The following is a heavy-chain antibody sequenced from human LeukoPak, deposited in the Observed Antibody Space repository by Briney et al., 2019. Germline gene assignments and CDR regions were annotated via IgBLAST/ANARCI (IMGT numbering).Heavy chain of an antibody. V-gene: IGHV1-69*04. D-gene: IGHD3-16*01. CDR3: ARAKWGIRLKDDYYFYGMDV. CDR1: GDTFSTYA. J-gene: IGHJ6*02. CDR2: IIPTLGKT. Sequence: SVKVSCKASGDTFSTYAISWVRQAPGQGPEWMGRIIPTLGKTNYAQNFQGRVTITADKSTSTAYMELSSLRSEDTALYYCARAKWGIRLKDDYYFYGMDVWGQGTTVTVSS.